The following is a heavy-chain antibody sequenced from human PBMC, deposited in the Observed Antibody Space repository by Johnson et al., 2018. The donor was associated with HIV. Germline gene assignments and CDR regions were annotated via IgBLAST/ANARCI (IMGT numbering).Heavy chain of an antibody. V-gene: IGHV3-20*04. D-gene: IGHD6-19*01. CDR3: ARDDSSGWYGLGAFDI. J-gene: IGHJ3*02. CDR1: GFTFDDYG. CDR2: INWRGHDT. Sequence: VQLVESGGGVVWPGGSLRLSCAASGFTFDDYGMNWVRQVPGKGLEWVSGINWRGHDTAYSDSVQGRFTLTSDNAKNYLYLQMNSLRAEDTAVYYCARDDSSGWYGLGAFDIWGQGTMVTVSS.